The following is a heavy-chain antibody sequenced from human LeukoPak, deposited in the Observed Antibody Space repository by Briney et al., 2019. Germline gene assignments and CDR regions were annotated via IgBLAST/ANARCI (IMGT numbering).Heavy chain of an antibody. V-gene: IGHV4-34*01. D-gene: IGHD5-18*01. J-gene: IGHJ4*02. CDR1: GGSFSGYY. CDR2: INHSGST. Sequence: SETLSLTCAVYGGSFSGYYWSWIRQPPGKGLEWIGEINHSGSTNYNPSLKSRVTISVDTSKNQFSLKLSSVTAADTAVYYCARGPTAMALDYWGQGTLVTVSS. CDR3: ARGPTAMALDY.